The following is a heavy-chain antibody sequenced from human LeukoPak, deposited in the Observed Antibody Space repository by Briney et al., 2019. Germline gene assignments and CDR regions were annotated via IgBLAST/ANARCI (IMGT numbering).Heavy chain of an antibody. V-gene: IGHV4-59*01. D-gene: IGHD3-10*01. CDR1: GGSISSYY. J-gene: IGHJ4*02. Sequence: SETLSLTCTVSGGSISSYYWSWIRQPPGKGLEWIGYIYYSGSTNYNPSLKSRVTISVDTSKNQFSLKLSSVTAADTAVYYCAGGITMVRGVFVTQIDYWGQETLVTVSS. CDR2: IYYSGST. CDR3: AGGITMVRGVFVTQIDY.